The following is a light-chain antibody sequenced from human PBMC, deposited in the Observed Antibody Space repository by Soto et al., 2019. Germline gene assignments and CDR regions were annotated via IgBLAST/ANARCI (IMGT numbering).Light chain of an antibody. CDR2: EVN. Sequence: QSALTKPASVSGSPGQSITISCTGTSSDVGSCNCVSWYQQHPGKAPTLMIYEVNKRPSGVSNRFSGSKSGNTASLTISGLQAEDEADYYCCSSIASPNWVFGGGTKLTVL. CDR3: CSSIASPNWV. CDR1: SSDVGSCNC. V-gene: IGLV2-23*02. J-gene: IGLJ3*02.